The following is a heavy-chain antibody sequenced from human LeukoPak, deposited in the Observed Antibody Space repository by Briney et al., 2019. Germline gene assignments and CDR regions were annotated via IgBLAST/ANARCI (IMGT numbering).Heavy chain of an antibody. CDR1: GYNFINYG. D-gene: IGHD6-19*01. J-gene: IGHJ4*02. CDR2: ISAYKGNT. Sequence: ASVKVSCKASGYNFINYGISWVRQAPGQGLEWMGWISAYKGNTNYAQKLQGRVTMTTDTSTSTAYMELRSLRSDDTAVYYCARDPSGWLIDYWGQGTLVTVSS. CDR3: ARDPSGWLIDY. V-gene: IGHV1-18*01.